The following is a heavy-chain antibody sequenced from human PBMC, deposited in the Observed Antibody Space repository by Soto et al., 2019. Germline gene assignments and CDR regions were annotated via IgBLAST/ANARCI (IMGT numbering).Heavy chain of an antibody. CDR2: IYYDGST. CDR1: GGSIGSRDYY. D-gene: IGHD3-10*01. V-gene: IGHV4-31*02. Sequence: QVQVQESGPGLVKPSQTLSLKCSVSGGSIGSRDYYWSWIRQHPEKGLEWIGSIYYDGSTDYNPSLRGGPTMSLDTSVNEFSLKLTSVTAADTAVYYCARDKGGAALKGSGMDVWGQGTTVTVS. CDR3: ARDKGGAALKGSGMDV. J-gene: IGHJ6*02.